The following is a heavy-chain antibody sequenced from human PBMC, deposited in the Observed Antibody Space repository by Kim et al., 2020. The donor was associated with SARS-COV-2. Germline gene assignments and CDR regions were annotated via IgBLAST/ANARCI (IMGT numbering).Heavy chain of an antibody. D-gene: IGHD3-10*01. CDR2: ISWNSGSI. CDR1: GFTFDDYA. Sequence: GGSLRLSCAASGFTFDDYAMHWVRQAPGKGLEWVSGISWNSGSIGYADSVKGRFTISRDNAKNSLYLQMNSLRAEDTALYYCAKGSPNYLMVRGPLGAFDIWGQGTMVTVSS. J-gene: IGHJ3*02. V-gene: IGHV3-9*01. CDR3: AKGSPNYLMVRGPLGAFDI.